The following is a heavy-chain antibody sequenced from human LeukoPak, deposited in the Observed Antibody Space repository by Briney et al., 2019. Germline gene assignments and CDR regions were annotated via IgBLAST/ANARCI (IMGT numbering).Heavy chain of an antibody. Sequence: GGSLRLSCAASGFTFSDYYMSWIRQAPGKGLEWVSYISSSGSTIYYADSVKGRFTISRDNAKNSLYLQMNSLRAEDTAVYYYARVRSVLRYFDWLPDYFDYWGQGTLVTVSS. CDR1: GFTFSDYY. CDR3: ARVRSVLRYFDWLPDYFDY. J-gene: IGHJ4*02. V-gene: IGHV3-11*04. CDR2: ISSSGSTI. D-gene: IGHD3-9*01.